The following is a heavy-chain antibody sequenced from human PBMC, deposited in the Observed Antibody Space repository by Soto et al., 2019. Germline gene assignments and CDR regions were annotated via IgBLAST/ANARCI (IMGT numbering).Heavy chain of an antibody. V-gene: IGHV1-18*01. Sequence: ASVKVSCKASGYTFTSYGISWVRQAPGQGLEWMGWISAYNGNTNYAQKLQGRVTMTTDTSTSTAYMELRSLRSDDTAVYYCARVVRTAAAGTDDNWFDPWGQGTLVTVSS. J-gene: IGHJ5*02. D-gene: IGHD6-13*01. CDR2: ISAYNGNT. CDR1: GYTFTSYG. CDR3: ARVVRTAAAGTDDNWFDP.